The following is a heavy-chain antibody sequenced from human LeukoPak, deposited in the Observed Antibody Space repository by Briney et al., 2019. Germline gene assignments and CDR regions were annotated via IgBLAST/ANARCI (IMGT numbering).Heavy chain of an antibody. V-gene: IGHV1-8*02. CDR3: ARGQDDCSSTSCYVLDYYYGMDV. Sequence: GASVKVSCKASGYTFTSYDINWVRQATGQGLEWMGWMNPNSGNTGYAQKFQGRVTMTRNTSISTAYMELSSLRSEDTAVYYCARGQDDCSSTSCYVLDYYYGMDVWGQGTTVTVSS. CDR1: GYTFTSYD. D-gene: IGHD2-2*01. CDR2: MNPNSGNT. J-gene: IGHJ6*02.